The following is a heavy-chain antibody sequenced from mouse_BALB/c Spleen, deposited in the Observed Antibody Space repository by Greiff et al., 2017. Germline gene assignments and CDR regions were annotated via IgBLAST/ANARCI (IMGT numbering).Heavy chain of an antibody. D-gene: IGHD2-14*01. CDR3: ARRDRYDGSLSYAMDY. J-gene: IGHJ4*01. CDR2: ISYSGST. CDR1: GDSITSGY. V-gene: IGHV3-8*02. Sequence: VQLQQSGPSLVKPSQTLSLTCSVTGDSITSGYWNWIRKFPGNKLEYMGYISYSGSTYYNPSLKSRISITRDTSKNQYYLQLNSVTTEDTATYYCARRDRYDGSLSYAMDYWGQGTSVTVSS.